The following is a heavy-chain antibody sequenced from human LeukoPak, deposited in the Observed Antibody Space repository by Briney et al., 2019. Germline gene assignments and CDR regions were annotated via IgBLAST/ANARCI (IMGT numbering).Heavy chain of an antibody. CDR1: GGSISSSSSY. J-gene: IGHJ4*02. CDR2: IYYSGST. D-gene: IGHD6-19*01. V-gene: IGHV4-39*07. Sequence: SETLSLTCSVSGGSISSSSSYWGWIRQPPGTGLEWIGSIYYSGSTYYNPSLKSRVIVSSDTSKNQFSLMLNSVTAADTAVYYCASSSGWYELYFDYWGQGTLVTVSS. CDR3: ASSSGWYELYFDY.